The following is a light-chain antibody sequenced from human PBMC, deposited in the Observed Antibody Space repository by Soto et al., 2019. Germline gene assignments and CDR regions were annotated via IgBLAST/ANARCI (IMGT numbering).Light chain of an antibody. V-gene: IGLV2-14*01. J-gene: IGLJ1*01. CDR1: SSDVGCYNY. CDR2: DVS. Sequence: QSALTQPASVSGSPGQSITISCTGTSSDVGCYNYVSWYQQHPGKAPKLMIYDVSNRPSGVSNRFSGSKSANTASLTISGLQAEDEADYYCSSYTSSSTRVFGTGTKVTVL. CDR3: SSYTSSSTRV.